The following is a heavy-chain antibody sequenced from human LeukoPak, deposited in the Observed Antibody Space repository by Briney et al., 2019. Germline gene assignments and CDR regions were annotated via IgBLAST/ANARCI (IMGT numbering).Heavy chain of an antibody. CDR3: AREGAGGYYPFDY. CDR1: GFTFSSYG. Sequence: PGGSLRLSCAASGFTFSSYGMHWVRQAPGKGLEWVAVIWYDGSNKYYADSVKGRFTISRDNSKNTLYLQMNSLRPEDTAVYYCAREGAGGYYPFDYWGQGTLVTVSS. V-gene: IGHV3-33*01. D-gene: IGHD3-3*01. CDR2: IWYDGSNK. J-gene: IGHJ4*02.